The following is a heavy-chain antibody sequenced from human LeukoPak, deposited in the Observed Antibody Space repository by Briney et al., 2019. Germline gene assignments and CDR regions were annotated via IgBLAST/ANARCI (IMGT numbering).Heavy chain of an antibody. Sequence: SETLSLTCTVSGGSISSGSYYWSWIRQPAGKGLEWIGRIYTSGSTNYNPSLKSRVTISVDTSKNQFSLKLSSVTAADTAVYYCARDDDSSGYYLAGDYWGQGTLVTASS. CDR3: ARDDDSSGYYLAGDY. CDR1: GGSISSGSYY. J-gene: IGHJ4*02. D-gene: IGHD3-22*01. V-gene: IGHV4-61*02. CDR2: IYTSGST.